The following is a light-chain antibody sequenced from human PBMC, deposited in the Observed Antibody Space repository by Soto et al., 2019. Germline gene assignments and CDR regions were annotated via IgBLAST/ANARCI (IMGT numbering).Light chain of an antibody. Sequence: QCALSQPLSVSWSPGHLVTISCTGSYSDVGTFYFVSWYQQYPGKGPKLIIYDVTERPSGVPDRFSGSKSGNTASLTISGLQAEDQADYYCCSYAGSYNYIFGSGTKVTVL. CDR2: DVT. CDR1: YSDVGTFYF. J-gene: IGLJ1*01. V-gene: IGLV2-11*01. CDR3: CSYAGSYNYI.